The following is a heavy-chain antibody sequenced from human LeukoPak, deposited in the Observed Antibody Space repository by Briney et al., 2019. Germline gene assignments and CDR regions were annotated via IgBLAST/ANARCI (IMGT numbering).Heavy chain of an antibody. Sequence: ASVKVSCKASGYTFTSYGINWVRQAPGQGLEWMGWVSAYNGNTNYAQRLQGRVTMTTAKSTSTAYMELRSVRSDDTAVYYCARDLDYGEKSEDYWGQGTLVTVSS. CDR1: GYTFTSYG. CDR3: ARDLDYGEKSEDY. D-gene: IGHD4/OR15-4a*01. V-gene: IGHV1-18*01. J-gene: IGHJ4*02. CDR2: VSAYNGNT.